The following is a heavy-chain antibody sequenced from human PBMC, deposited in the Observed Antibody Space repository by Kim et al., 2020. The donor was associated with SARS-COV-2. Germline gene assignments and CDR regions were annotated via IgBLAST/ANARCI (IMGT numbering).Heavy chain of an antibody. CDR1: GGTFSSYA. V-gene: IGHV1-69*13. J-gene: IGHJ4*02. CDR2: IIPIFGTA. CDR3: ARGMGRVSHFWSGYSGRD. Sequence: SVKVSCKASGGTFSSYAISWVRQAPGQGLEWMGGIIPIFGTANYAQKFQGRVTITADESTSTAYMELSSLRSEDTAVYYCARGMGRVSHFWSGYSGRDWGQGTLVTVSS. D-gene: IGHD3-3*02.